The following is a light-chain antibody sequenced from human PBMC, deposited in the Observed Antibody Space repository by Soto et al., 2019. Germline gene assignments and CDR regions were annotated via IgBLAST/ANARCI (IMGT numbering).Light chain of an antibody. CDR2: GVS. CDR3: HQYYDTPLT. CDR1: QSLSSNY. Sequence: EIVLTQSPGTLSLSPGERATLSCRASQSLSSNYLAWYQQKPGQAPRLLIYGVSSRATGVPVSFSGSGSGTDFTLTIRSVQAEDVAVYYCHQYYDTPLTFGQGTRLEIK. J-gene: IGKJ5*01. V-gene: IGKV3-20*01.